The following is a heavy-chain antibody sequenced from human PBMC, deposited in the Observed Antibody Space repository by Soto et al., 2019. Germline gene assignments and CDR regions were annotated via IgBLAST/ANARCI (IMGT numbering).Heavy chain of an antibody. J-gene: IGHJ5*02. CDR3: ARGLSRYYSSSGYSIWFDP. Sequence: PSEPLSLTCAVYGGSFSGYCCSCIHQLPGKGLEWIGEINHRGSTNYNPSLKSRVTISADASKNQSSLKPSSVTAADTTVYYCARGLSRYYSSSGYSIWFDPWGQVTLVTVS. CDR2: INHRGST. V-gene: IGHV4-34*01. CDR1: GGSFSGYC. D-gene: IGHD3-22*01.